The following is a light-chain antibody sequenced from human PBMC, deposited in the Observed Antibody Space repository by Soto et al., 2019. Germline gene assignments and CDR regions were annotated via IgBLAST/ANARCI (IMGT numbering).Light chain of an antibody. CDR1: ESVSSSY. CDR3: QQYGCSPRT. J-gene: IGKJ1*01. CDR2: GAS. Sequence: EIVLTQSPGTLSLSPGERATLSCRASESVSSSYLAWYQQKPGQAPRLLIYGASTRATGIPDRFSGSGSGTDVTLTISRLEPEDSAVYYCQQYGCSPRTFGQGTKVEIK. V-gene: IGKV3-20*01.